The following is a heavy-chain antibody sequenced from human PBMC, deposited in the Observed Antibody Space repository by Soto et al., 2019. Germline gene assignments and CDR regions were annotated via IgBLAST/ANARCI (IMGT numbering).Heavy chain of an antibody. Sequence: EVQLLESGGGLAQPGGSLTLSCAASGFTFSSYAMHWVRQAPGRGLEWVSTIIGSGTNIYYADSVQGRFIISRDNSPNSLFLQMXSLRVEDAAKYYCAKDAF. CDR3: AKDAF. V-gene: IGHV3-23*01. CDR1: GFTFSSYA. J-gene: IGHJ3*01. CDR2: IIGSGTNI.